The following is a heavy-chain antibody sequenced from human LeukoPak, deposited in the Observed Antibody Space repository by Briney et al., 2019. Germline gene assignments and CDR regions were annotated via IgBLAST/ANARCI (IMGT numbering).Heavy chain of an antibody. D-gene: IGHD6-13*01. CDR1: GYTFTGYY. CDR3: ARDEQQLEHIAY. V-gene: IGHV1-2*02. J-gene: IGHJ4*02. CDR2: NNPNSSGT. Sequence: ASVKVSCKASGYTFTGYYIHWVRQAPGQGLEWMGLNNPNSSGTNYAQKFQGRVTMTRDTSISTAYMELTRLRSDDTAVYYCARDEQQLEHIAYWGQGTLVIVSS.